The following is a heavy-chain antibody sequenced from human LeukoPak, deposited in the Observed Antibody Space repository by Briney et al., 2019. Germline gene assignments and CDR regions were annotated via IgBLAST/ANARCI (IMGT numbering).Heavy chain of an antibody. D-gene: IGHD6-6*01. CDR3: ARDDNISSSSDYYYMDV. V-gene: IGHV3-21*01. J-gene: IGHJ6*03. CDR1: GFTFSSYS. CDR2: ISSSSSYI. Sequence: GRSLRLSCAASGFTFSSYSMNWVRQAPGKGLEWVSSISSSSSYIYYADSVKGRFTISRDNAKNSLYLQMNSLRAEDTAVYYCARDDNISSSSDYYYMDVWGKGTTVTVSS.